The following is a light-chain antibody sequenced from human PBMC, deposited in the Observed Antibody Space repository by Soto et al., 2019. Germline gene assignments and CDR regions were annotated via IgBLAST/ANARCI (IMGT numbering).Light chain of an antibody. CDR3: QVWDSTTDHVV. J-gene: IGLJ2*01. CDR2: DDS. Sequence: SYELTQAPSVSVAPGQTAKITCGGDSIGTKSVHWYQQQPGQAPVVVVSDDSALPSGIPERFSGSNSGNTATLTISRVEAGDEADYYCQVWDSTTDHVVFGGGTKLTVL. CDR1: SIGTKS. V-gene: IGLV3-21*02.